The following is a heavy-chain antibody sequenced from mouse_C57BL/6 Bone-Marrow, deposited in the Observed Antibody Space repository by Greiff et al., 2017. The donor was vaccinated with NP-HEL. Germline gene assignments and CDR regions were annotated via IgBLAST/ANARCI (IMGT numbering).Heavy chain of an antibody. CDR1: GYSITSGYY. CDR2: ISYDGSN. V-gene: IGHV3-6*01. Sequence: EVKLMESGPGLVKPSQSLSLTCSVTGYSITSGYYWNWIRQFPGNKLEWMGYISYDGSNNYNPSLKNRISITRDTSKNQFFLKLNSVTTEDTATYYCARDGTAQAFAYWGQGTLVTVSA. D-gene: IGHD3-1*01. J-gene: IGHJ3*01. CDR3: ARDGTAQAFAY.